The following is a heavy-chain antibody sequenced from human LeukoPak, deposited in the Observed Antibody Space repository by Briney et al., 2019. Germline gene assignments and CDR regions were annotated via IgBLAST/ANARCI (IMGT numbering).Heavy chain of an antibody. J-gene: IGHJ5*02. V-gene: IGHV4-59*01. Sequence: KPSETLSLTCTVSGGSISSYYWSWIRQPPGKGLGWIGYIYYSGSTNYNPSLKSRVTISVDTSKNQFSLKLSSVTAADTAVYYCARGKDYYDSSGYSNWFDPWGQGTLVTVSS. CDR3: ARGKDYYDSSGYSNWFDP. CDR2: IYYSGST. D-gene: IGHD3-22*01. CDR1: GGSISSYY.